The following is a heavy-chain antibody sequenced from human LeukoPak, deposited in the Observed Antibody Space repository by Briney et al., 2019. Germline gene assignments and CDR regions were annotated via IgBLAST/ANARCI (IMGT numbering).Heavy chain of an antibody. CDR3: ARDSSGPRD. J-gene: IGHJ4*02. V-gene: IGHV3-66*01. CDR2: IYTSGGT. Sequence: GGSLRLSCAASEFTVSSNYMSWVRQAPGKGLEWVSVIYTSGGTYYADSVKGRFIISRDSSKNTMFLQMNSLRAEDTAVYYCARDSSGPRDWDQGTLVTVSS. CDR1: EFTVSSNY. D-gene: IGHD3-10*01.